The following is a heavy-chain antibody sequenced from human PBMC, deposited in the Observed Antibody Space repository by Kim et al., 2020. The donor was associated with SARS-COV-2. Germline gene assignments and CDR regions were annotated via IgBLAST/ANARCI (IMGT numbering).Heavy chain of an antibody. J-gene: IGHJ4*02. Sequence: GGSLRLSCAASGFTFSSYGMHWVRQAPGKGLEWVAVIWYDGSNKYYADSVKGRFTISRDNSKNTLYLQMNSLRAEDTAVYYCARDYYDSSGYNSYYFDYWGQGTLVTVSS. V-gene: IGHV3-33*01. D-gene: IGHD3-22*01. CDR2: IWYDGSNK. CDR1: GFTFSSYG. CDR3: ARDYYDSSGYNSYYFDY.